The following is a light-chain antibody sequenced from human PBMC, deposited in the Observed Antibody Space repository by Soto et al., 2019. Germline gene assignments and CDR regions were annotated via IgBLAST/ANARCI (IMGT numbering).Light chain of an antibody. CDR1: SSNIGAGYV. J-gene: IGLJ1*01. Sequence: QSVLTQPPSVSGAPGQRVTISCTGSSSNIGAGYVVHWYQHLPGTAPRLLIYGNSNRPSGVPDRFSGSKSGTSASLAITGLQTEDEADYYCSSYTNINTRACVFGTGTKVTVL. CDR3: SSYTNINTRACV. CDR2: GNS. V-gene: IGLV1-40*01.